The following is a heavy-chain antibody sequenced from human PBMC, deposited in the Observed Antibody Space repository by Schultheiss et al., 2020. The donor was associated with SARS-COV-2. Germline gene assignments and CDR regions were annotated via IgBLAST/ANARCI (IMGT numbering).Heavy chain of an antibody. CDR2: IYYTGTT. CDR3: ARHADYGSGSLFARPDFDY. Sequence: SETLSLTCTVSGGSISSGGYYWSWIRQHPGKGLEWIGSIYYTGTTYSNPSLRRRLTMSVDTSKNQFSLRLTSVTAADTAVYSCARHADYGSGSLFARPDFDYWGQGTLVTVSS. D-gene: IGHD3-10*01. V-gene: IGHV4-39*01. CDR1: GGSISSGGYY. J-gene: IGHJ4*02.